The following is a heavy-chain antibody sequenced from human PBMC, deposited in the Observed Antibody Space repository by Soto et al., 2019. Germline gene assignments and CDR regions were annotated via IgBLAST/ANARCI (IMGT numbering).Heavy chain of an antibody. CDR2: ISRDGDA. CDR3: ARDTKAPTKQWYFDL. Sequence: QVQLQESGPGLVKPSETLSLSCVVSTDSMNTNNNWWNWVRQPPGKGLEWIGEISRDGDARYNPSLKRRVTISVDKSKGQFSLTLSCVTAADTAVYYCARDTKAPTKQWYFDLWGRGTLVIVSS. V-gene: IGHV4-4*02. J-gene: IGHJ2*01. CDR1: TDSMNTNNNW. D-gene: IGHD1-1*01.